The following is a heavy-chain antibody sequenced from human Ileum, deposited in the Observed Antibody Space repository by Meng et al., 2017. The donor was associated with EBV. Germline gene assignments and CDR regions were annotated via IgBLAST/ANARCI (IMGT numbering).Heavy chain of an antibody. J-gene: IGHJ4*02. V-gene: IGHV3-23*01. CDR1: GFTFSSYA. CDR2: ISTTGGTI. CDR3: ATRKAGFIRGLAALQ. Sequence: EVQVLESGGGLVQPGGSRRLSCAASGFTFSSYAMIWVRQAPRKGLEWVSAISTTGGTIFYADSVKGRFTVSRDNSKNELYLQMNNLRADNTAVYYCATRKAGFIRGLAALQWGQGTLCSVSS. D-gene: IGHD3-10*01.